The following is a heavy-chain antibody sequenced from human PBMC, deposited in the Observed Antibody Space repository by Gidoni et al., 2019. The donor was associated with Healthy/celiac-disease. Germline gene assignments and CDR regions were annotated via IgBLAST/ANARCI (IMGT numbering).Heavy chain of an antibody. CDR3: ARTSGLDY. J-gene: IGHJ4*02. CDR2: IKQDGSEK. CDR1: GFTFSSYW. V-gene: IGHV3-7*01. D-gene: IGHD3-22*01. Sequence: EVQLVESGGGLVQPGGSLRLSCASSGFTFSSYWMSWVRQAPGKGLEWVGNIKQDGSEKYYVAIVKGRFTISRDNAMNSLYLQMNSLRAEERAVYYCARTSGLDYWGQGTLVTVSS.